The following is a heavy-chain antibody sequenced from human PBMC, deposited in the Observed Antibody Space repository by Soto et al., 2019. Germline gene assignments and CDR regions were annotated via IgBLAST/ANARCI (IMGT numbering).Heavy chain of an antibody. J-gene: IGHJ3*01. CDR3: AKVIGTLIVVLIDAFDV. V-gene: IGHV3-23*01. Sequence: EVQLLESGGGLVQPGGSLRLSCAASGSTSSSYAMSWIRQAPGKGLEWVSTISGSGHSTYYADSVKGRFTISRDNSKNTRYLQMNSLRAEDTAVYYCAKVIGTLIVVLIDAFDVWGQGTLVTVSS. D-gene: IGHD3-22*01. CDR1: GSTSSSYA. CDR2: ISGSGHST.